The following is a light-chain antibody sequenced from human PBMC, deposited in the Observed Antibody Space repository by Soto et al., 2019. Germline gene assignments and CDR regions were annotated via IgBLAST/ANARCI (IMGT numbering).Light chain of an antibody. Sequence: EIVLTQSPATLSLSPGERATLSCRASQSVSSNFAWYQQKPGQSPRLLIYGATTRATGIPDRFSGSGSGTDFTLTISRLEPEDFAVYYCQQYGSSGTFGQGTKVDIK. J-gene: IGKJ1*01. CDR1: QSVSSN. V-gene: IGKV3-20*01. CDR2: GAT. CDR3: QQYGSSGT.